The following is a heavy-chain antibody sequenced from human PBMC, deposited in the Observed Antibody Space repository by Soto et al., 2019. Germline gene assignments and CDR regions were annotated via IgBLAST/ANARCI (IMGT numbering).Heavy chain of an antibody. J-gene: IGHJ6*02. V-gene: IGHV5-51*01. CDR2: IYPGDSDT. Sequence: SLKISCKGSGYSFTSYWIGWVRQMPGKGLEWMGIIYPGDSDTRYSPSFQGQVTISADKSISTAYLQWSSLKASDTAMYYCARRSEFYYYYYGMDVWGQGTTVTVSS. D-gene: IGHD6-25*01. CDR3: ARRSEFYYYYYGMDV. CDR1: GYSFTSYW.